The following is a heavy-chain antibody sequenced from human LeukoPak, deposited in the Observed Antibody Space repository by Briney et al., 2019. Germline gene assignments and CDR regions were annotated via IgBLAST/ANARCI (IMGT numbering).Heavy chain of an antibody. CDR1: GGSFSGYY. CDR2: INHSGST. V-gene: IGHV4-34*01. D-gene: IGHD3-22*01. Sequence: PSESLSLTCAVYGGSFSGYYWSWIRQPPGKGLEWIGEINHSGSTNYNPYLKSRVTISVDTSKNQFSLKLSSVTAADTAVYYCARAPYYYDSSCYTYWGQGTLVIVSA. CDR3: ARAPYYYDSSCYTY. J-gene: IGHJ4*02.